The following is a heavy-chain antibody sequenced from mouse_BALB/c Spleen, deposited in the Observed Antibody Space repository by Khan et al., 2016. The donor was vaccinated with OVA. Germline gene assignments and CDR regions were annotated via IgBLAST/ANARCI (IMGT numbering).Heavy chain of an antibody. V-gene: IGHV1-7*01. CDR2: INPTSGYT. J-gene: IGHJ2*01. CDR1: GNTFTTYW. CDR3: TRDRIDY. Sequence: VKLLESGAELAKPGASVKMSCKASGNTFTTYWMHWVKQRPGQGLEWIGYINPTSGYTDYNDKFKDRATLSADKSSSTAYMQLNSLTSEDSAVYYCTRDRIDYWGQGTTLTVSS.